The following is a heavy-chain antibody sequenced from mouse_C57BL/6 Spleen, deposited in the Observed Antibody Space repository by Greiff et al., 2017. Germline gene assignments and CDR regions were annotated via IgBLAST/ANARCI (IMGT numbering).Heavy chain of an antibody. V-gene: IGHV5-6*01. CDR3: ARYYGSSPDWFAY. CDR2: ISSGGSYT. CDR1: GFTFSSYG. J-gene: IGHJ3*01. D-gene: IGHD1-1*01. Sequence: DVQLVESGGDLVKPGGSLKLSCAASGFTFSSYGMSWVRQTPDKRLEWVATISSGGSYTYYPDSVKGRFTISRDNAKNTLYLQMSSLKSEDTAMYYCARYYGSSPDWFAYWGQGTLVTVSA.